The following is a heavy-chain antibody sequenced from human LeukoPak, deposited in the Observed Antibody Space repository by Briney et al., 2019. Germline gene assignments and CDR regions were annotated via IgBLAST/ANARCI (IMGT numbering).Heavy chain of an antibody. J-gene: IGHJ4*02. D-gene: IGHD3-22*01. V-gene: IGHV3-21*01. CDR2: ISSSSSYI. CDR1: GFTFSSYS. Sequence: PGGSLRLSCAASGFTFSSYSMNWVRQAPGKGLEWVSSISSSSSYIYYADSVKGRFTISRDNAKNSLYLQMNSLRAEDTAVYYCARDSYDSPGAGYRGQGTLVTVSS. CDR3: ARDSYDSPGAGY.